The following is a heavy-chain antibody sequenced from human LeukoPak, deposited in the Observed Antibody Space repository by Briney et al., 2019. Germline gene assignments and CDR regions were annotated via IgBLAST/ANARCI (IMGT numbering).Heavy chain of an antibody. V-gene: IGHV7-4-1*02. Sequence: GASVKVSCTASGNTFTTYDFNWVRQAPGQGLEWMGWINTNTGNPTYAQGFTGRFVFSLDTSISTAYLQISSLKAEDTAVYYCARNDYGDYWGQGTLVTVSS. CDR1: GNTFTTYD. CDR3: ARNDYGDY. J-gene: IGHJ4*02. CDR2: INTNTGNP.